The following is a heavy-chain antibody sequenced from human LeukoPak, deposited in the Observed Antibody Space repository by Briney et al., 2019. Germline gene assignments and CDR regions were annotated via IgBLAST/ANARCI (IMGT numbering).Heavy chain of an antibody. J-gene: IGHJ4*02. D-gene: IGHD3-16*01. V-gene: IGHV1-69*05. Sequence: KXSCKASGGTFSSYAISWVRQAPGQGLEWMGRIIPIFGTANYARKFQGRVTITTDESTRKAYMEMSSLRSEDTAVYYCAGAYYDYVWGSYRGYFDYWGQGTLVTVSS. CDR2: IIPIFGTA. CDR1: GGTFSSYA. CDR3: AGAYYDYVWGSYRGYFDY.